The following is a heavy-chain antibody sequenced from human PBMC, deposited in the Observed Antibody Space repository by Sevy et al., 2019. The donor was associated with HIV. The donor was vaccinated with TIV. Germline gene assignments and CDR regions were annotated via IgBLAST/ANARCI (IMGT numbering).Heavy chain of an antibody. CDR2: ISSSGSTI. J-gene: IGHJ3*02. Sequence: GGSLRLSCAASGFTFSSYEMNWVRQAPGKGLEWVSYISSSGSTIYYADSVKGRFTISRDNAKNSLYLQMNSLRAEDTAVYYCAINYYDSSGYCEPVQSAFDIWGQGTMVTVSS. CDR1: GFTFSSYE. D-gene: IGHD3-22*01. V-gene: IGHV3-48*03. CDR3: AINYYDSSGYCEPVQSAFDI.